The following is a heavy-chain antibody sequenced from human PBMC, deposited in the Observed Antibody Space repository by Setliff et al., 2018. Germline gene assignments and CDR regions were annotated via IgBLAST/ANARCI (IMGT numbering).Heavy chain of an antibody. CDR3: AREVGTSTSSDAFDV. CDR2: IYHSGSA. Sequence: TLSLTCTVSGDSVSSGDYFWSWIRQPPGKGLEWIAYIYHSGSAYYNPSLKSRVTMSVDTSKSQFSLHLTSVTAADTAVYYCAREVGTSTSSDAFDVWGQGMMVTVSS. J-gene: IGHJ3*01. D-gene: IGHD1-26*01. CDR1: GDSVSSGDYF. V-gene: IGHV4-30-4*08.